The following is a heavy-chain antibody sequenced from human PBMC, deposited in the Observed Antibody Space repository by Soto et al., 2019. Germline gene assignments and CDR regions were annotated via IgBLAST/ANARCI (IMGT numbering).Heavy chain of an antibody. D-gene: IGHD3-3*01. CDR1: GFTFNNFA. J-gene: IGHJ4*02. CDR3: ARCPGEKCARNTIFGVVGEGFDY. CDR2: ISDGGGST. V-gene: IGHV3-23*01. Sequence: EVQLLESGGGLVQPGGSLRLSCAASGFTFNNFAMSWVRQAPGKGLEWVSSISDGGGSTYYGDSVKGRFTISRDNSKNTLYLQMNSRRAEDTAVYYCARCPGEKCARNTIFGVVGEGFDYWGQGTLVTVSS.